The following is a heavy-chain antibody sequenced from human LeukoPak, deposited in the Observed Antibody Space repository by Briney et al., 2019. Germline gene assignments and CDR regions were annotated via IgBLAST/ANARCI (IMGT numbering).Heavy chain of an antibody. CDR3: ARRRRIGAVGTDAFDI. J-gene: IGHJ3*02. D-gene: IGHD6-13*01. CDR2: IYNSEST. CDR1: GGSINSYY. Sequence: SETLSLTCTVSGGSINSYYWTWIRQPPGKGLEWIGYIYNSESTNYNPSLKSRVTISVDTSKNQFSLKLSSVTAADTAVYYCARRRRIGAVGTDAFDIWGQGTMVTVSS. V-gene: IGHV4-59*08.